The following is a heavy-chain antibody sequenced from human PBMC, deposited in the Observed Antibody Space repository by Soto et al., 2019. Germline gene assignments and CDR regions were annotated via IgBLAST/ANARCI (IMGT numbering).Heavy chain of an antibody. D-gene: IGHD3-16*01. Sequence: GLEWMGTISPSGDNTGYAQKFRGRVTMTTDTSTSTVYMELTNLRSEDTAVYYCARDESWQDLVWWFAPWGQGTPVTVSS. CDR3: ARDESWQDLVWWFAP. CDR2: ISPSGDNT. V-gene: IGHV1-46*03. J-gene: IGHJ5*02.